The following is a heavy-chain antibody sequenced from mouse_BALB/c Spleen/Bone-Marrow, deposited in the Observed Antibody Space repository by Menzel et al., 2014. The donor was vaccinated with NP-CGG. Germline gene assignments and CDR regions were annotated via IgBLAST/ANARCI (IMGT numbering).Heavy chain of an antibody. V-gene: IGHV5-17*02. CDR1: GFTFSSFA. J-gene: IGHJ2*01. Sequence: EVQLVESGGGLVQPGGSRKLSCAASGFTFSSFAMHWVRPAPEKGLEWVAYISSGSSTIYYADTVMGRLTISRDNPKNTLFLQMTSLRSEDTAMYYCARSGSSSGYFDYWGQGTTLTVSS. CDR3: ARSGSSSGYFDY. CDR2: ISSGSSTI. D-gene: IGHD1-1*01.